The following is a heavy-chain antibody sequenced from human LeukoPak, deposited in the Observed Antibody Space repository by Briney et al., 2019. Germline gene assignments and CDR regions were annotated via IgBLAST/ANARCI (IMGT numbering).Heavy chain of an antibody. CDR3: ASGYCSSTSCYPPFDY. V-gene: IGHV4-34*01. D-gene: IGHD2-2*01. J-gene: IGHJ4*02. Sequence: PSETLSLTCAVYGGSFSGYYWSWIRQPPGKGLEWIGEINHSGSTNYNPSLKSRVTISVDTSKNQFSLKLSSVTAADTAVYYCASGYCSSTSCYPPFDYWGQGTLVTVSS. CDR1: GGSFSGYY. CDR2: INHSGST.